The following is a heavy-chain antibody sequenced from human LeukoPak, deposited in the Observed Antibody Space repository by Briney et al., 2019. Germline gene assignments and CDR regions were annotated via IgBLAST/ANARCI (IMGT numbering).Heavy chain of an antibody. CDR3: AREPYYYDSSGPPYYFDY. CDR1: GGSISSYY. J-gene: IGHJ4*02. CDR2: IYHSGST. Sequence: SETLSLTCTVSGGSISSYYWSWIRQPPGKGLEWIGSIYHSGSTYYNPSLKNRVTISVDMSKNQFSLKLSSVTAADTAVYYCAREPYYYDSSGPPYYFDYWGQGTLVTVSS. D-gene: IGHD3-22*01. V-gene: IGHV4-38-2*02.